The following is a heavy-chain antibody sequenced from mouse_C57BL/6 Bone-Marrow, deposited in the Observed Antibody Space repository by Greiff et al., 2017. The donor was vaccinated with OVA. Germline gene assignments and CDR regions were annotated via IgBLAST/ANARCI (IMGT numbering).Heavy chain of an antibody. V-gene: IGHV1-69*01. CDR1: GYTFTSYW. Sequence: QVQLQQPGAELVMPGASVKLSCKASGYTFTSYWMHWVKQRPGQGPEWIGEIDSSDRYTNYNQKFKGKSTLTVDKSTSTAYVQLSSLTSEYSAVYYYARRAACYYSSSYWYFDVWGTGTTVTVSS. CDR3: ARRAACYYSSSYWYFDV. J-gene: IGHJ1*03. D-gene: IGHD1-1*01. CDR2: IDSSDRYT.